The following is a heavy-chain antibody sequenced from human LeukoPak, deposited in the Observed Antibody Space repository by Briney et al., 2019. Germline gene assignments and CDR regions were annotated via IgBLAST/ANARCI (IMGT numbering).Heavy chain of an antibody. CDR2: ISSSATYT. V-gene: IGHV3-11*03. CDR3: ARSFYDFLNGPYEEAFDM. CDR1: GFSFSDYY. D-gene: IGHD3-3*01. J-gene: IGHJ3*02. Sequence: GGSLRLPCAASGFSFSDYYMNWIRQAPGKGLEWVSYISSSATYTDYAESVKGRFTASRDNAKNSLYLQMNSLRAEDTAVYYCARSFYDFLNGPYEEAFDMWGQGTMVTVSS.